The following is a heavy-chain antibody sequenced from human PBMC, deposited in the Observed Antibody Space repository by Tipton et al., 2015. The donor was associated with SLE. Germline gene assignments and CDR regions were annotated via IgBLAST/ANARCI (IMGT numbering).Heavy chain of an antibody. D-gene: IGHD2-21*02. Sequence: TLSLTCAVYPGSVDGYYWSWIRQPPGKGLEWLGEINHGGYTNYNPSLKSRDTTLIDRSKNHFSLNLKSVTAADTAVYYCARAPYCGADCHPDGFDVWGQGTMVTVSS. CDR2: INHGGYT. J-gene: IGHJ3*01. V-gene: IGHV4-34*01. CDR3: ARAPYCGADCHPDGFDV. CDR1: PGSVDGYY.